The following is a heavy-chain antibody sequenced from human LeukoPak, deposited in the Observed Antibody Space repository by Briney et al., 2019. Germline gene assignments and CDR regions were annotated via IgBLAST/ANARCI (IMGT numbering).Heavy chain of an antibody. CDR3: ARARYCSSTSCYPTPYYFDY. D-gene: IGHD2-2*01. CDR1: GGSISSYY. CDR2: IYYSGST. Sequence: SETLSLTCTVSGGSISSYYWSWIRQPPGKGLEWIGYIYYSGSTNYNPSPKSRVTISVDTSKNQFSLKLSSVTAADTAVYYCARARYCSSTSCYPTPYYFDYWGQGTLVTVSS. J-gene: IGHJ4*02. V-gene: IGHV4-59*01.